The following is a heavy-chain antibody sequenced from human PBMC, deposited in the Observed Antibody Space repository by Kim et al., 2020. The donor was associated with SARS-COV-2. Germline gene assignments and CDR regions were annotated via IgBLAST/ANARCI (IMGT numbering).Heavy chain of an antibody. CDR1: GYTFTGYY. V-gene: IGHV1-2*06. J-gene: IGHJ6*02. CDR3: ARDGHLLWFGELLSSYYYYGMDV. D-gene: IGHD3-10*01. Sequence: ASVKVSCKASGYTFTGYYMHWVRHAPGQGLEWMGRINPNSGGTKYAQKFQGRVTMTRDTSISTAYMELSRLRSDDTAVYHCARDGHLLWFGELLSSYYYYGMDVWGQGTTVTVSS. CDR2: INPNSGGT.